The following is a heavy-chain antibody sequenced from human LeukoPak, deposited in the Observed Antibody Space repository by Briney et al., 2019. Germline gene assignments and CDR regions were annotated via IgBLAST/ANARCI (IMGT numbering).Heavy chain of an antibody. CDR1: GGSISSGDYY. CDR2: IYYSGST. CDR3: ASSPRVSGPPSH. J-gene: IGHJ4*02. V-gene: IGHV4-30-4*08. D-gene: IGHD5/OR15-5a*01. Sequence: SETLSLTCTVSGGSISSGDYYWSWIRQPPGKGLEWIGYIYYSGSTYYNPSLKSRVTISVDTSKNQFSLKLSSVTAADTAVYYCASSPRVSGPPSHWGQGTLVTVSS.